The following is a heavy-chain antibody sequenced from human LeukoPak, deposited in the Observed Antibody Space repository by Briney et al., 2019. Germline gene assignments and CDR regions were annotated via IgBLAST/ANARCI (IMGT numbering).Heavy chain of an antibody. D-gene: IGHD3-16*02. CDR2: INPNSGGT. Sequence: GTSVKVSCKASGYTFNGYYMLGVRQAPGQGLEWMGRINPNSGGTNYAQKFQGRVTMPRDTSISTAYMELSRLRSDDSAVYYCARDLKFGGVIVPPGYWGQGTLVTVSS. CDR1: GYTFNGYY. J-gene: IGHJ4*02. V-gene: IGHV1-2*06. CDR3: ARDLKFGGVIVPPGY.